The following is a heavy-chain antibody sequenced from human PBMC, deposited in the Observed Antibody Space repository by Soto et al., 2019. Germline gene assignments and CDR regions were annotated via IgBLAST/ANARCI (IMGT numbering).Heavy chain of an antibody. J-gene: IGHJ6*02. V-gene: IGHV3-49*03. CDR1: GFTFGDYA. D-gene: IGHD3-9*01. CDR2: IRSKAYGGTT. Sequence: GGSLRFSCTASGFTFGDYAMSWFRQAPGKGLEWVGFIRSKAYGGTTEYAASVKGRFTISRDDSKSIAYLQMNSLKTEDTAVYYCTRETVANYDILTGYYGVYYYYGMDVWGQGTTVTVSS. CDR3: TRETVANYDILTGYYGVYYYYGMDV.